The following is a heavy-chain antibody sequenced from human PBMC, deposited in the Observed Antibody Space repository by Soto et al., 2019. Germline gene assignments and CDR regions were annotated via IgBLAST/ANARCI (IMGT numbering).Heavy chain of an antibody. CDR1: GFTFSSYW. D-gene: IGHD3-10*01. J-gene: IGHJ4*02. CDR2: INSDGSTT. CDR3: ARDLWGPLPDY. Sequence: GSLRLSCAASGFTFSSYWMHWVRQAPGKGLVWVSRINSDGSTTNYADSVKGRFTVSRDNAKNTLYLQMNSLRAEDTAVYYCARDLWGPLPDYWGQGTLVTVSS. V-gene: IGHV3-74*01.